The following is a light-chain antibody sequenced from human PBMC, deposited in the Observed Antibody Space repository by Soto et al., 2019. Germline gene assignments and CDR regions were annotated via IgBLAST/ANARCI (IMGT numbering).Light chain of an antibody. CDR3: QQCHSYPIT. CDR2: GAS. J-gene: IGKJ4*01. Sequence: AIRITQSPSSFSASTGDRVTITCRASQGISNNLAWYQQKPGKAPNLLIYGASTLQSGVPSRFNGSGSGTDFTLTISCLQSEDFATYYFQQCHSYPITLGGGTKVDSK. CDR1: QGISNN. V-gene: IGKV1-8*01.